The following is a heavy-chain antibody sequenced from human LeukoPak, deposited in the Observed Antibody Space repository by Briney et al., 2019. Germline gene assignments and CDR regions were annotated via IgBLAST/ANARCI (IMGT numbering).Heavy chain of an antibody. J-gene: IGHJ4*02. CDR3: ARDIVATIPPDY. V-gene: IGHV1-18*01. CDR1: GYTFTSYG. D-gene: IGHD5-12*01. CDR2: ISAYNGNT. Sequence: ASVKVSCKASGYTFTSYGISWVRQAPGQGLEWMGWISAYNGNTNYAQKLQGRVTMTTDTSTSAAYMELRSLRSDDTAVYYCARDIVATIPPDYWGQGTLVTVSS.